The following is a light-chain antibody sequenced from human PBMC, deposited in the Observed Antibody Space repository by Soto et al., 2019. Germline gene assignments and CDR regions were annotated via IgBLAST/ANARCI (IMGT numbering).Light chain of an antibody. CDR3: QQRSSWPLT. J-gene: IGKJ4*01. V-gene: IGKV3-11*01. CDR1: QSVSTY. Sequence: EIVLTQSPATLSLSPGERATLSCRASQSVSTYLAWYQQKSGQAPRLLIYDASNRATGIPARFSGSGSGTDFTLTISSLEPEDFAVYYCQQRSSWPLTFGGGTEVEIK. CDR2: DAS.